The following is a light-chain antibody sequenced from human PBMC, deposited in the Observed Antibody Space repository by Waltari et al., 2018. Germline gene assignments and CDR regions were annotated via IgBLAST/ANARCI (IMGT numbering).Light chain of an antibody. V-gene: IGLV1-51*01. CDR1: SPNIGNTY. J-gene: IGLJ2*01. Sequence: QSVLTQPPSVSAAPGQKVTISCSGSSPNIGNTYVTGYPQHPGTAPKLLIYDNNKRPSGIPDRFSGSKSGTSATLGITGLQTGDEADYYCGTWDSSLSAVVFGGGTKLTVL. CDR3: GTWDSSLSAVV. CDR2: DNN.